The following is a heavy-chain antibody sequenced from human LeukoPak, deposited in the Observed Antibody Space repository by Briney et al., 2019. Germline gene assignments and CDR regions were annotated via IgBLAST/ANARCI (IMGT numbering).Heavy chain of an antibody. V-gene: IGHV4-39*01. CDR3: ARFHYSNSGSVDY. D-gene: IGHD4-11*01. CDR1: GGSISSSSYY. CDR2: IYYSGST. J-gene: IGHJ4*02. Sequence: SETLSLTCTVSGGSISSSSYYWGWIRQPPGKGLEWIGSIYYSGSTYYNPSLKSRVTISVDTSKNQFSLKLSSVTAADTAVYYCARFHYSNSGSVDYWGQGTLVTVSS.